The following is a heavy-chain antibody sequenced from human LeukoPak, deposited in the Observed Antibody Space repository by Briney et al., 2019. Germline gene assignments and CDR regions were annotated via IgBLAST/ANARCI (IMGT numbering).Heavy chain of an antibody. J-gene: IGHJ4*02. Sequence: ASVKVSCKVSGYTLTELSMHWVRQAPGKGLEWMGGFDPEDGETIYAQKFQGRVTMTEDTSTDTAYMELSSLRSEDTAVYYCARYYYGSGSYYNYFDYWGQGTLVTVSS. CDR1: GYTLTELS. CDR3: ARYYYGSGSYYNYFDY. CDR2: FDPEDGET. D-gene: IGHD3-10*01. V-gene: IGHV1-24*01.